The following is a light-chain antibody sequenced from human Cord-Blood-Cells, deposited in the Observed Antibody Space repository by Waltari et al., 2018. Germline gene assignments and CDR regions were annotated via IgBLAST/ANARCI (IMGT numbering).Light chain of an antibody. CDR2: GAS. Sequence: EIVLTQSPGTLSLSPGERATLSCRASQSVSSSYLAWYQQKPGQAPRLLIYGASSRATGIPDRVSGSGSGTDFTLTISRLEPEDLAVYYCQQYGSSPFTFGPGTKVDIK. J-gene: IGKJ3*01. V-gene: IGKV3-20*01. CDR3: QQYGSSPFT. CDR1: QSVSSSY.